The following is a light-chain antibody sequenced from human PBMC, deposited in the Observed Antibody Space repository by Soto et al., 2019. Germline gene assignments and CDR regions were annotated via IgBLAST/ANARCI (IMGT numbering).Light chain of an antibody. V-gene: IGKV3-15*01. Sequence: EIVLTQSPATLSLSPWERVTLSCRASQSVSSNLAWYQQKPGQAPSLLIYGAFTRATGIPARFSGTGSGTEFTLTISSLQSEDFALYYCQQYNDWPLTFGQGTKVDIK. CDR1: QSVSSN. J-gene: IGKJ1*01. CDR3: QQYNDWPLT. CDR2: GAF.